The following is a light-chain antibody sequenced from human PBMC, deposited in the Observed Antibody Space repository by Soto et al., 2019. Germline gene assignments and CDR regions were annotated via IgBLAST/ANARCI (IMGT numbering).Light chain of an antibody. Sequence: QSALTQPPSASGSPGQSVTISCTGTSSDVGGYNYVSWYQQHPGKAPKLMIYEVSKRPSGVPDRFSGSKSGNTASLTVSGLQAEDEADYYCSSYAGSNNFFGNGTKVTVL. V-gene: IGLV2-8*01. CDR1: SSDVGGYNY. CDR2: EVS. CDR3: SSYAGSNNF. J-gene: IGLJ1*01.